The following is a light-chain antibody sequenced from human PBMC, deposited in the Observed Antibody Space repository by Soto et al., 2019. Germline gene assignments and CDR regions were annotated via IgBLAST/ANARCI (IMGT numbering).Light chain of an antibody. V-gene: IGLV1-40*01. J-gene: IGLJ3*02. Sequence: QSVLTQPPSVSGAPGQRVTISCTGSSSNIGAGYDVHWYQQLPGTAPKLLIYSNSHRPSGVPDRFSGSKSGTSASLAITGLQAEDEADYYCQSYDSSLRGWVFGGGTKLTVL. CDR2: SNS. CDR3: QSYDSSLRGWV. CDR1: SSNIGAGYD.